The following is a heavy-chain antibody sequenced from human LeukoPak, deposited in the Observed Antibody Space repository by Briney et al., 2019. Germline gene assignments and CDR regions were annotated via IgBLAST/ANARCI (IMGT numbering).Heavy chain of an antibody. D-gene: IGHD5-18*01. J-gene: IGHJ6*02. CDR1: GFTFSNAW. CDR2: IKSKTDGGTT. CDR3: TTAHVDTAMVMPFYYYYYGMDV. V-gene: IGHV3-15*01. Sequence: GGSLRLSCAASGFTFSNAWMSWVRQAPGKGLEWVGRIKSKTDGGTTDYAAPVKGRFTISRDDSKNTLYLQMNSLKTEETAVYYCTTAHVDTAMVMPFYYYYYGMDVWGQGTTVTVSS.